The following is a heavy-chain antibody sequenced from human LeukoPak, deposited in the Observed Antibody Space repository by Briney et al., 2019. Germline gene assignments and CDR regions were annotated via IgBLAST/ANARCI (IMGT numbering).Heavy chain of an antibody. V-gene: IGHV4-39*07. Sequence: SETLSLTCTVSGGSISSSYYWGWIRQPPGKGLEWIGSIYYSGSTYYNPSLKSRVTISVDTSKNQFSLKLSSVTAADTAVYYCARDTVVTLWKPARYFDYWGQGTPVTVSS. J-gene: IGHJ4*02. D-gene: IGHD4-23*01. CDR1: GGSISSSYY. CDR2: IYYSGST. CDR3: ARDTVVTLWKPARYFDY.